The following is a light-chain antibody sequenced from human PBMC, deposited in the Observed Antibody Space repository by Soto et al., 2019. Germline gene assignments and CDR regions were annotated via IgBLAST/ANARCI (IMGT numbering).Light chain of an antibody. Sequence: QSALTQPASVSGSPGQSITISCTGTTSDVGGYSFVSWYQLHPGKAPKLMIYEVSNRPSGVSNRFSGSKSGNTASLTISGLQAEDESDYYCQTWGTGFQFFGGGTKLTVL. CDR1: TSDVGGYSF. CDR2: EVS. J-gene: IGLJ2*01. CDR3: QTWGTGFQF. V-gene: IGLV2-14*01.